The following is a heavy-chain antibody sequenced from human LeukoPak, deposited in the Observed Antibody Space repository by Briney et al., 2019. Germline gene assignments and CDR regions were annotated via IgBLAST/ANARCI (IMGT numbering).Heavy chain of an antibody. Sequence: GGSLRLSCAASGFTLSNHWMTWVRQAPGKGLECVAIIKQDGSEKYYVDSVKGRFTISRDNAKNSLYLQMNSLRVEDTAVYYCAKDSYCSSTSCYPHLFFDYWGQGTLVTVSS. D-gene: IGHD2-2*01. CDR1: GFTLSNHW. V-gene: IGHV3-7*03. J-gene: IGHJ4*02. CDR3: AKDSYCSSTSCYPHLFFDY. CDR2: IKQDGSEK.